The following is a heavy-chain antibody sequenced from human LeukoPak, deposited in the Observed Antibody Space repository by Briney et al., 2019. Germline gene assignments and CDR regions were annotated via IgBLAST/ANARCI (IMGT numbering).Heavy chain of an antibody. CDR2: IYYSGST. CDR3: AVRIIPGGYYFDY. Sequence: PSQTLSLTCTVSGRSISSGDYYWSWIRQPPGKGLVWIGYIYYSGSTYYNPSLKSRVTISVDTSKNQFSLKLSSVTAADTAVYYCAVRIIPGGYYFDYWGQGTLVTVSS. V-gene: IGHV4-30-4*01. J-gene: IGHJ4*02. D-gene: IGHD3-16*01. CDR1: GRSISSGDYY.